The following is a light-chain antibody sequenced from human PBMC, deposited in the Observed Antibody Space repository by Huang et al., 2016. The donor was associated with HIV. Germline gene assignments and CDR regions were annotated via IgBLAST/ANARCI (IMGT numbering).Light chain of an antibody. CDR3: QQFNNYPS. CDR2: DAS. V-gene: IGKV1D-13*01. Sequence: AIQLTQSPSSLSAAVGDRVTIPCRASQGISSALAWYQQKPGKPPKLLISDASSLESGVQSRFSGSGSGTDFTLTISSLQPEDFATYYCQQFNNYPSFGQGTKLEIK. J-gene: IGKJ2*01. CDR1: QGISSA.